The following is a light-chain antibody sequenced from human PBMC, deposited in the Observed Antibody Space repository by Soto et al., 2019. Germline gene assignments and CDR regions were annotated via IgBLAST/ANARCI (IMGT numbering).Light chain of an antibody. Sequence: QSALTQPASVSGSPGQSITISCTGSNSDIGNFNLVSWYQHHPGKAPKLLISEGGKRPSGISPRFSGSKSGSTASLTISGLQAEDEAVYYCCSYAGSSTLVVFGGGTKVTVL. CDR2: EGG. CDR1: NSDIGNFNL. CDR3: CSYAGSSTLVV. J-gene: IGLJ2*01. V-gene: IGLV2-23*01.